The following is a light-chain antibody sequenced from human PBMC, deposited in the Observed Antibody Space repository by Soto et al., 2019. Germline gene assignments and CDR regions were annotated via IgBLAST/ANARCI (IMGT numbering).Light chain of an antibody. CDR1: RGIRND. CDR2: AAS. Sequence: IQMTQSPSTLSGSVGDRFTISCRASRGIRNDLGWYQQEPGKAPKLLIYAASSLQSGVPSRFSGSGSGTDFTLTISSLQPDDFATYYCQQYYSYPWTFGQGTKVDIK. CDR3: QQYYSYPWT. J-gene: IGKJ1*01. V-gene: IGKV1-6*01.